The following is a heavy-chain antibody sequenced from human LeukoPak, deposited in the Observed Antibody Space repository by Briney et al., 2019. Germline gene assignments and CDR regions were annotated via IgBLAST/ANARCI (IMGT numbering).Heavy chain of an antibody. D-gene: IGHD3-10*01. Sequence: ASVKVSCKASGYTFTSYAMHWVRQAPGQRLEWMGWINAGNGNTKYSQKFQGRVTITRDTSASTAYMELSSMRSEDTAVYYCARNKWFGELPFDYWGQGTLVTVSS. CDR3: ARNKWFGELPFDY. J-gene: IGHJ4*02. V-gene: IGHV1-3*01. CDR2: INAGNGNT. CDR1: GYTFTSYA.